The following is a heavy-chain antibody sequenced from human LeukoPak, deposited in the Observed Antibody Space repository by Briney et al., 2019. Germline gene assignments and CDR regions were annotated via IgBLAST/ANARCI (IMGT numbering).Heavy chain of an antibody. J-gene: IGHJ6*03. CDR2: IIPIFGTA. CDR1: GGTFSSYA. V-gene: IGHV1-69*05. D-gene: IGHD4-11*01. Sequence: VASVKVSCKASGGTFSSYAISWVRQAPGQGLEWMGGIIPIFGTANYAQKFQGRVTITTDESTSTAYMELSSLRSEDTAVCYCASKQIDYSITYYYYYMDVWGKGTTVTVSS. CDR3: ASKQIDYSITYYYYYMDV.